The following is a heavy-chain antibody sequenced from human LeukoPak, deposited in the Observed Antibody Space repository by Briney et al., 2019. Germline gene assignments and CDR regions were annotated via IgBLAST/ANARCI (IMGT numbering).Heavy chain of an antibody. CDR1: GGSISSYY. V-gene: IGHV4-59*01. CDR3: ARFGLGKHIEVAGIPFDI. D-gene: IGHD6-19*01. J-gene: IGHJ3*02. CDR2: IYHSGST. Sequence: SETLSLTCTVSGGSISSYYWSWIRQPPGKGLEWIGYIYHSGSTYYNPSLKSRVTISVDTSKDQFSLKLSSVTAADTAVYYCARFGLGKHIEVAGIPFDIWGQGTMVTVSS.